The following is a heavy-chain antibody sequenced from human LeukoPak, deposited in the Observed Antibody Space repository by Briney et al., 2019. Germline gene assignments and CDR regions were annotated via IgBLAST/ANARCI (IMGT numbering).Heavy chain of an antibody. CDR3: ARGYSSLPTDY. J-gene: IGHJ4*02. D-gene: IGHD6-19*01. V-gene: IGHV4-59*01. Sequence: PSETLSLTCTVSGGSISGYYWSWIRQPPGKGLEWIGFFYYSGSTYYNPSLKSRVTLSVDTSKNQFSLKLSSVTAADTAVYCCARGYSSLPTDYWGQGTLVTVSS. CDR2: FYYSGST. CDR1: GGSISGYY.